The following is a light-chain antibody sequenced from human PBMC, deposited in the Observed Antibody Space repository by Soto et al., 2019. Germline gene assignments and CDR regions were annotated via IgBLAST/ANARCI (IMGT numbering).Light chain of an antibody. V-gene: IGKV3-20*01. CDR2: DTS. CDR1: QSVGGSS. Sequence: TLSCRASQSVGGSSVAWYQQRPGQAPRLLIYDTSNRATGIPDRFSGSGSGTDFTLTISRLEPEDFAVYYCQQYHNSPRTFGQGTKV. CDR3: QQYHNSPRT. J-gene: IGKJ1*01.